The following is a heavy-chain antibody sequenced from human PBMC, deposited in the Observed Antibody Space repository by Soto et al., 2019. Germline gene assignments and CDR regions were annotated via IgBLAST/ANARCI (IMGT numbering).Heavy chain of an antibody. D-gene: IGHD6-13*01. CDR2: IDPSDSYT. Sequence: PGESLKISCKGSGYSFTSYWISWVRQMPGKGLEWMGRIDPSDSYTNYSPSFQGHVTISADKSISTAYLQWSSLKASDTAMYYCAGRSIAADGYYYYGMDVWGQGTTVTVSS. J-gene: IGHJ6*02. CDR3: AGRSIAADGYYYYGMDV. CDR1: GYSFTSYW. V-gene: IGHV5-10-1*01.